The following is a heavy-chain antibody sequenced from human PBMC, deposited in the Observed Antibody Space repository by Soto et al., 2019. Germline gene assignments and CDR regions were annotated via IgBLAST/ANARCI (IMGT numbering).Heavy chain of an antibody. CDR3: AKRAYGSDFDY. J-gene: IGHJ4*02. CDR2: ISGSGDST. Sequence: EVELLESGGGLVQPGGSLRLSCATSGFTFSSYAMNWVRQAPGKGLEWVSVISGSGDSTYYADSVKGRFSISRDNSKNTLYLQMNSLRAEDTAVYYCAKRAYGSDFDYWGQGPLVTVSS. D-gene: IGHD3-10*01. V-gene: IGHV3-23*01. CDR1: GFTFSSYA.